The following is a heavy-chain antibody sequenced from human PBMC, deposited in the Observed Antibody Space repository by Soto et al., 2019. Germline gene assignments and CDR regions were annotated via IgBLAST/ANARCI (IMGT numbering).Heavy chain of an antibody. CDR3: AKDPTGDYGEAFDI. V-gene: IGHV3-23*01. Sequence: EVQLLESGGNLIQPGGSLRLSCAASGFTFSNYAMSWVRQAPGAGPEWVSGLRGSGGRTYYAASVKGRFTISRDNSKNTLYLQMNSLRAEDTAVYYCAKDPTGDYGEAFDIWGQGTMVTVSS. CDR2: LRGSGGRT. D-gene: IGHD4-17*01. J-gene: IGHJ3*02. CDR1: GFTFSNYA.